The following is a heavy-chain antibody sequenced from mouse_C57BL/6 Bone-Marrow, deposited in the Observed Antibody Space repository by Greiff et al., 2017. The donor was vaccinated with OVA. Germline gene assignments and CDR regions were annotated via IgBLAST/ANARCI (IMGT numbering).Heavy chain of an antibody. J-gene: IGHJ1*03. CDR3: TTTYYDYGYWYFDV. Sequence: VQLQQSGAELVRPGASVKLSCTASGFNIKDDYMHWVKQRPEQGLEWIGWIDPENGDTEYASKFQGKATITADTSSNTAYLQLSSLTSEDTAVYYCTTTYYDYGYWYFDVWGTGTTVTVSS. V-gene: IGHV14-4*01. CDR1: GFNIKDDY. CDR2: IDPENGDT. D-gene: IGHD2-4*01.